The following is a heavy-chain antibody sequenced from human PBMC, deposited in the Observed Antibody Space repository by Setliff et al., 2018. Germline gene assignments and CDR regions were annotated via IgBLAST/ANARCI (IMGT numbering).Heavy chain of an antibody. J-gene: IGHJ6*02. V-gene: IGHV4-34*01. CDR3: ARKVGRRWFGELLYYYYYGMDV. CDR2: INHSGST. CDR1: GGSIDSHY. Sequence: PSETLSLTCSVSGGSIDSHYWIWIRQPPGKGLEWIGEINHSGSTNYNPSLKSRVTISVDTSKNQFSLKLSSVTAADTAVYYCARKVGRRWFGELLYYYYYGMDVWGQGTTVTVSS. D-gene: IGHD3-10*01.